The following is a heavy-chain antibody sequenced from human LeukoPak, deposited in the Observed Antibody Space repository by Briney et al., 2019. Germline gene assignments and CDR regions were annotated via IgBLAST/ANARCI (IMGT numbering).Heavy chain of an antibody. Sequence: GGSLRLSCAASGFTFSSYAMSWVRQAPGKGLEWVSAISGSGGSTYYADSVKGRFTISRDNSKNTLYLQMNSLRAEDTAVYYCAKYVAELYYDFWSGYYTDYWGQGTLVTVSS. CDR2: ISGSGGST. D-gene: IGHD3-3*01. CDR1: GFTFSSYA. V-gene: IGHV3-23*01. CDR3: AKYVAELYYDFWSGYYTDY. J-gene: IGHJ4*02.